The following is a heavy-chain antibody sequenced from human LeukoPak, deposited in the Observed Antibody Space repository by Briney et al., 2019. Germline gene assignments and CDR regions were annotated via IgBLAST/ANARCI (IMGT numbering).Heavy chain of an antibody. D-gene: IGHD5-18*01. Sequence: ESGPTLVNPTQTLTLTCTFSGFSLSTSGVGVGWIRQPPGKALEWLALIYWNDDKRYSPSLKSRLTITKDTSKTQVVLTMTNMDPVDTATYYCAHSNRGYSYGYGFCAFDIWGQGTMVTVSS. J-gene: IGHJ3*02. CDR3: AHSNRGYSYGYGFCAFDI. CDR2: IYWNDDK. CDR1: GFSLSTSGVG. V-gene: IGHV2-5*01.